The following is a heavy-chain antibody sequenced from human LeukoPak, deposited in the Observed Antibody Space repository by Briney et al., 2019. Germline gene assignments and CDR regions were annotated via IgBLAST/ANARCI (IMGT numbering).Heavy chain of an antibody. CDR1: GGSISGGSYY. V-gene: IGHV4-61*02. CDR3: ARGVYKPIAAAGNFDY. J-gene: IGHJ4*02. Sequence: SETLSLTCTVSGGSISGGSYYWSWIRQPAGKGLEWIGRIYTSGSTNYNPSLKSRVTISVDTSKNQFSLKLSSVTAADTAVYYCARGVYKPIAAAGNFDYWGQGTLVTVSS. D-gene: IGHD6-13*01. CDR2: IYTSGST.